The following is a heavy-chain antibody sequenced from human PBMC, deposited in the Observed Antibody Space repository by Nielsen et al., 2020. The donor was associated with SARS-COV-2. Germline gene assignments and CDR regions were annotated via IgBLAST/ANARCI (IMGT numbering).Heavy chain of an antibody. CDR1: GYTFTGYY. J-gene: IGHJ4*02. Sequence: ASVKVSCKASGYTFTGYYMHWVRQAPGQGLEWMGRINPNSGGTNYAQKFQGRVTMTRDTSISTAYMELSRLRSDDTAVYYCARATDLSSSCDYWGQGTLVTVSS. CDR3: ARATDLSSSCDY. D-gene: IGHD6-6*01. CDR2: INPNSGGT. V-gene: IGHV1-2*06.